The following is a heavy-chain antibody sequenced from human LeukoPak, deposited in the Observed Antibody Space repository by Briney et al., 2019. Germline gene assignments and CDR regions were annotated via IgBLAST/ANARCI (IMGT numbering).Heavy chain of an antibody. V-gene: IGHV3-11*04. D-gene: IGHD6-6*01. J-gene: IGHJ4*02. CDR3: ARSSRLTFDY. Sequence: GGSLRLSCAASGFTFLSYWMSWIRQAPGKGLEWVSYISSSGSTIYYADSVKGRFTISRDNAKNSLYLQMNSLRAEDTAVYYCARSSRLTFDYWGQGTLVTVSS. CDR1: GFTFLSYW. CDR2: ISSSGSTI.